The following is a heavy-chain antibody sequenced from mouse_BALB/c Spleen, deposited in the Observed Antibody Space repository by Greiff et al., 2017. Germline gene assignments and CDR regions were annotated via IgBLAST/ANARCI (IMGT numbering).Heavy chain of an antibody. CDR1: GFTFSSYG. D-gene: IGHD1-2*01. CDR2: ISIGGSYP. J-gene: IGHJ1*01. Sequence: EVQLVESGGDLVKPGGSLKLSCAASGFTFSSYGMSWVRQTPDKRLEWVATISIGGSYPYYPDSVKGRFTISRDNAKNTLYLQMSSLKSEDTAMYYCARHGVTTATWYFDVWGAGTTVTVSS. CDR3: ARHGVTTATWYFDV. V-gene: IGHV5-6*01.